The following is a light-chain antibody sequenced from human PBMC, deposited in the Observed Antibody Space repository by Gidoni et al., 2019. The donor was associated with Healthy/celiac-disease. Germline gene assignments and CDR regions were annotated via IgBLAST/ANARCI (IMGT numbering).Light chain of an antibody. Sequence: DIVRTQSPLSLPVTPGEPASISCRSSKSLLHSNGYNYLDWYRQKPGQSPQLLIYLGSNRASGVPDRFSGSGSGTDFTLKISRVEAEDVGVYYCMQALQTPRSFGQGTKLEIK. CDR2: LGS. CDR1: KSLLHSNGYNY. J-gene: IGKJ2*03. V-gene: IGKV2-28*01. CDR3: MQALQTPRS.